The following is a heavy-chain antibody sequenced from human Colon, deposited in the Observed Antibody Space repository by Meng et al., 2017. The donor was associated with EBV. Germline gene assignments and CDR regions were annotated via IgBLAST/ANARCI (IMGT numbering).Heavy chain of an antibody. Sequence: VRLVWPGGGVGQSWRSLSLSWDAVGFPLSSEGMNWGRQAPGEGLEWVAVIWYDGINKYYADYVKGRFTISRDNSTNTLYLQMNSLRAEDTAVYYCARGLIWGSYRPIDYWGQGTLVTVSS. J-gene: IGHJ4*02. CDR2: IWYDGINK. CDR3: ARGLIWGSYRPIDY. D-gene: IGHD3-16*02. CDR1: GFPLSSEG. V-gene: IGHV3-33*01.